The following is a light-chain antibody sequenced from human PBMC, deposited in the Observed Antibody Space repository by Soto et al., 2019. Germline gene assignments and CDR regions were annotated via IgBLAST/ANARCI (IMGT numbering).Light chain of an antibody. V-gene: IGKV3-11*01. Sequence: EVVLAQPPDTLSLSPGARATLSCRASQSVGTFLNWYQHKPGQAPRLLIYDVSKRATGIPARFGGSGSGTDFTLTIRKLKPEDFAVYYCQHRATWPPSVTFGGGTRV. CDR1: QSVGTF. CDR3: QHRATWPPSVT. J-gene: IGKJ4*01. CDR2: DVS.